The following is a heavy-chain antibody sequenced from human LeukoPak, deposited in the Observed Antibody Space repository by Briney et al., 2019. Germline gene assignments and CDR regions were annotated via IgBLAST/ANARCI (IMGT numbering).Heavy chain of an antibody. CDR1: GFTFSSYA. J-gene: IGHJ4*02. V-gene: IGHV3-23*01. CDR2: ISGSGGST. CDR3: AKDEKPDGRWNIDH. Sequence: PGGSLRLSCAASGFTFSSYAMSWVRQAPGKGLEWVSAISGSGGSTYYADSVKGRFTISRDNSKNTLYLQMNSLRAEDTAVYYCAKDEKPDGRWNIDHWGQGTLVTVSS. D-gene: IGHD1/OR15-1a*01.